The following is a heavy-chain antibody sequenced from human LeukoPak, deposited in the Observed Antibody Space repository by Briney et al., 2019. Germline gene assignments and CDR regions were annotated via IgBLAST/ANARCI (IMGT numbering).Heavy chain of an antibody. J-gene: IGHJ3*02. CDR1: GFTFSSYS. D-gene: IGHD5-12*01. CDR3: ARDLVATIFAFDI. Sequence: GGSLRLSCAASGFTFSSYSMNWVRQAPGKGLEWVSYISSSSSTIYYADSVKGRFTISRDNAKNSLYLQMNSLRAEDTAVYYCARDLVATIFAFDIWGQGTMVTVSS. V-gene: IGHV3-48*01. CDR2: ISSSSSTI.